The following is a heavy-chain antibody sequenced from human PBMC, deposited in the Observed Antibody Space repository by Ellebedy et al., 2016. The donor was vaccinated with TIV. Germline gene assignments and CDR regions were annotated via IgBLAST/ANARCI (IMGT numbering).Heavy chain of an antibody. V-gene: IGHV4-39*01. CDR1: GGSISSSSSY. CDR2: IYYSGST. Sequence: SETLSLXXTVSGGSISSSSSYWGWIRQPPGKGLEWIGSIYYSGSTYYNPSLKSRVTISVDTSKNQFSLKLSSVTAADTAVYYCARGGPGVLRYFDWPFDPWGQGTLVTVSS. D-gene: IGHD3-9*01. J-gene: IGHJ5*02. CDR3: ARGGPGVLRYFDWPFDP.